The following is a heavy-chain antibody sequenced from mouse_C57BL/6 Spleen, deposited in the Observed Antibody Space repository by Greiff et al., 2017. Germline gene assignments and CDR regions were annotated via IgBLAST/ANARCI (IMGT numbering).Heavy chain of an antibody. CDR2: IYPGSGST. CDR3: ARGGLLRYPSYFDV. V-gene: IGHV1-55*01. Sequence: VQLQQPGAELVKPGASVKMSCKASGYTFTSYWITWVKQRPGQGLEWIRDIYPGSGSTNYNEKFKSKATLTVDTSSSTAYMQLSSLTSEDSAVYYCARGGLLRYPSYFDVWGTGTTVTVSS. J-gene: IGHJ1*03. CDR1: GYTFTSYW. D-gene: IGHD1-1*01.